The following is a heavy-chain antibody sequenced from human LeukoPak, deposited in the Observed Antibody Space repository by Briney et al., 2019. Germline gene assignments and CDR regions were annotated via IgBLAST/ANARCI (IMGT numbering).Heavy chain of an antibody. CDR3: ARVLLSSSWYESLDY. CDR1: GFTFSSYV. CDR2: ISTSDSTI. J-gene: IGHJ4*02. V-gene: IGHV3-48*03. D-gene: IGHD6-13*01. Sequence: GGALRLSCAASGFTFSSYVMNWVRQAPGKGLEWVSYISTSDSTIYYADSVKGRFTISRDNAQNSLYLQTNSLRAEDTAVYYCARVLLSSSWYESLDYWGQGTLVTVSS.